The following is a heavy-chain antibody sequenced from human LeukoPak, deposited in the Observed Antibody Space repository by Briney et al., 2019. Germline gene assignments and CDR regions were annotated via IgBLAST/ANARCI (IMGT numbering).Heavy chain of an antibody. CDR1: GYSISSGYY. CDR2: IYHSGST. CDR3: ARQAAVDY. V-gene: IGHV4-38-2*01. J-gene: IGHJ4*02. D-gene: IGHD6-25*01. Sequence: SETLSLTCAVSGYSISSGYYWGWIRQPPGKGLEWIGSIYHSGSTYYYPSLKSRVTISVDTSKNQFSLKLSSVTAADTAVYYCARQAAVDYWGQGTLVTVSS.